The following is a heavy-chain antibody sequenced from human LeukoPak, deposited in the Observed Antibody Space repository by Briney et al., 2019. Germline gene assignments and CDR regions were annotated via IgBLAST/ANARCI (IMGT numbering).Heavy chain of an antibody. Sequence: GASVKVSCKASGYTFTGYYMHWVRQAPGQGLEWMGWVNPNSGGTNYAQKFQGWVTTTRDTSISTAYMELSRLRSDDTAVYYCARGRGGSCSSTSCYEADLDYWGQGTLVTVSS. J-gene: IGHJ4*02. CDR2: VNPNSGGT. CDR1: GYTFTGYY. D-gene: IGHD2-2*01. CDR3: ARGRGGSCSSTSCYEADLDY. V-gene: IGHV1-2*04.